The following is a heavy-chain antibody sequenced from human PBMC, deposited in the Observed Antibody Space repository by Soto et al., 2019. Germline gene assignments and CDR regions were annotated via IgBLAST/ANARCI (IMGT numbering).Heavy chain of an antibody. Sequence: QVQLVECGGAVVQPGRSLRLSCAVSGFTLRNYAMHWVRQAPGKGLEWVALISQNESDKPSPDSVKGRFTTSRDSYTNTLYRQMNSLRPEDTAVYYCARDVYYDGSGYRLSGIDYWGQGTLVVVSS. D-gene: IGHD3-22*01. CDR2: ISQNESDK. CDR3: ARDVYYDGSGYRLSGIDY. J-gene: IGHJ4*02. CDR1: GFTLRNYA. V-gene: IGHV3-30-3*01.